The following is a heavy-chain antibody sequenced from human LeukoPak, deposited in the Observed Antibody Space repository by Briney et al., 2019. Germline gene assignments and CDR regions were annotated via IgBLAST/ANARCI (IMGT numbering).Heavy chain of an antibody. CDR1: GVTFNSYT. D-gene: IGHD2-2*01. J-gene: IGHJ4*02. V-gene: IGHV3-64D*06. CDR3: ARLGYCSSPRCYFDY. CDR2: INNNGGNT. Sequence: GGSLRLSCSASGVTFNSYTMHWVRQAPGKGLEHVSAINNNGGNTYYAESVKGRFTISRDNSKNTLYLQMSSLRAEDTAVYYCARLGYCSSPRCYFDYWGQGTLVTVSS.